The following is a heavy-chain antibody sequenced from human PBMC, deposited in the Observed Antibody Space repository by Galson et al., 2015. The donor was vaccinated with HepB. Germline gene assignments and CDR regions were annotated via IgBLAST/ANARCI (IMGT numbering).Heavy chain of an antibody. CDR3: AREGGLVVTYYYGMDV. CDR2: ISSSSSTI. Sequence: SLRLSCAASGFTFSSYSMNWVRQAPGKGLEWVSYISSSSSTIYYADSVKGRFTISRDNAKNSLYLQMNSLRAEDTAVYYCAREGGLVVTYYYGMDVWGQGTTVTVSS. CDR1: GFTFSSYS. V-gene: IGHV3-48*04. D-gene: IGHD3-22*01. J-gene: IGHJ6*02.